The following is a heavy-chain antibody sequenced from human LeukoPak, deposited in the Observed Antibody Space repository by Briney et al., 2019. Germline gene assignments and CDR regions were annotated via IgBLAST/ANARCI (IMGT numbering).Heavy chain of an antibody. V-gene: IGHV4-4*07. Sequence: SETLSLTCTVSGGSMSNYYWNWIRQPAGKGLEWIGQVYSSGHTNYNPSLKSRVTMSVDTSKNQFSLKLSSVTAADTAVYYCARLMDYTYFDYWGQGTLVTVSS. J-gene: IGHJ4*02. CDR2: VYSSGHT. CDR1: GGSMSNYY. D-gene: IGHD4-11*01. CDR3: ARLMDYTYFDY.